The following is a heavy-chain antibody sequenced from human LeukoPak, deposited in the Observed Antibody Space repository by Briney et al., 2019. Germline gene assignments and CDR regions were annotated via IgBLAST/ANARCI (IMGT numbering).Heavy chain of an antibody. CDR1: GGSISGSY. Sequence: PSETLSLTCTVPGGSISGSYWSWIRQPPGKGLEWIAYMYNSGSTNYNPSLKSRVTISIDTSKNQFSLKLSSLTAADTAIYYCARGIESYGDYGYWGQGILVTVPS. CDR2: MYNSGST. J-gene: IGHJ4*02. V-gene: IGHV4-59*01. CDR3: ARGIESYGDYGY. D-gene: IGHD4-17*01.